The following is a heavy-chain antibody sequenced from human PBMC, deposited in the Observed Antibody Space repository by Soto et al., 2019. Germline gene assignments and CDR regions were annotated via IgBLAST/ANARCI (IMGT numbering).Heavy chain of an antibody. Sequence: EVQVLESGGGLVQPGGSLRLSCVFSEFAFSTFGMSWVRQAPGKGLESVSSISAIGDSTYHADSVKGRFSISRDNSRNSLYPQMNTLRAEDTAVYYCATVGPYSPRWDFWGQGTVVSVSS. CDR1: EFAFSTFG. J-gene: IGHJ3*01. V-gene: IGHV3-23*01. CDR2: ISAIGDST. CDR3: ATVGPYSPRWDF. D-gene: IGHD2-15*01.